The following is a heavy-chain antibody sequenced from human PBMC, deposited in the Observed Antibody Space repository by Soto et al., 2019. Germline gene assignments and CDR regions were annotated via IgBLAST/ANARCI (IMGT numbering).Heavy chain of an antibody. CDR2: ISGSGGST. D-gene: IGHD2-15*01. V-gene: IGHV3-23*01. J-gene: IGHJ4*02. CDR3: ATAVVVAATGY. Sequence: PEGSLVLSWTASGCTFSSYAMSWVRQAPGKGLEWVSAISGSGGSTYYADSVKGRLTISRDNSKNTLYLQMNSLRAEDTAVYYSATAVVVAATGYWGQGPLVTVSS. CDR1: GCTFSSYA.